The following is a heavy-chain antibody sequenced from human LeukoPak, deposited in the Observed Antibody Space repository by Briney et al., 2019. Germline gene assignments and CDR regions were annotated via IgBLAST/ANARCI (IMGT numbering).Heavy chain of an antibody. Sequence: SETLSLTCTVSGASISSYHWSWIRQAPGKGLEWIAYIYYSGSTSYNPSLKSRVTISVDTSKNQFSLKLSSVTAADTAVYYCARHSKYYYDSSGSYVGYFQHWGQGTLVTVSS. J-gene: IGHJ1*01. V-gene: IGHV4-59*08. CDR2: IYYSGST. CDR3: ARHSKYYYDSSGSYVGYFQH. D-gene: IGHD3-22*01. CDR1: GASISSYH.